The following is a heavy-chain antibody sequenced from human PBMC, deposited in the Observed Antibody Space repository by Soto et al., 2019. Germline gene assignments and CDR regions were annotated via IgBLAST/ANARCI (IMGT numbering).Heavy chain of an antibody. Sequence: QIQLVQSGAEVKNPGASVRLSCNASGYSFTDYHIHWVRQAPGQGLEWLGRINPKSGGTSTAQKFQGWVTMTRDRSISTVYMELTRLRSDDTAVYFCARGHSTDCSNGVCSFFYNHEMDVWGQGTTVTVSS. J-gene: IGHJ6*02. D-gene: IGHD2-8*01. V-gene: IGHV1-2*04. CDR3: ARGHSTDCSNGVCSFFYNHEMDV. CDR1: GYSFTDYH. CDR2: INPKSGGT.